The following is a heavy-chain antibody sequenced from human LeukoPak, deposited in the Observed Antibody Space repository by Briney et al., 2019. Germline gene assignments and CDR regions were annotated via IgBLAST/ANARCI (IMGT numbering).Heavy chain of an antibody. D-gene: IGHD6-19*01. CDR3: ARAAAETGAFRDNWFDP. CDR1: GFTFSSYS. J-gene: IGHJ5*02. CDR2: ISSSSSTI. Sequence: GGSLRLSCAASGFTFSSYSMNWVRQAPGKGLEWVSYISSSSSTIYYADSVKGRFTTSRDNSKNTLYLEMNSLRGEDTALYYCARAAAETGAFRDNWFDPWGQGTLVTVSS. V-gene: IGHV3-48*01.